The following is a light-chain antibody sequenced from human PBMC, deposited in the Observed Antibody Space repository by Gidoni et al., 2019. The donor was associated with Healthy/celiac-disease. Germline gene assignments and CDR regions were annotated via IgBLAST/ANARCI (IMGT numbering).Light chain of an antibody. CDR1: QSVSFY. J-gene: IGKJ2*01. Sequence: TLSTQSSATLPLSPLARATLSCIASQSVSFYLAWYQQKPGQAHRLLIYDASNRTTGIPTRFSGSGSGTGFTLTISSREPEDFAVYYYQQHSNWPPLYTFGQGTKVEIK. CDR3: QQHSNWPPLYT. V-gene: IGKV3-11*01. CDR2: DAS.